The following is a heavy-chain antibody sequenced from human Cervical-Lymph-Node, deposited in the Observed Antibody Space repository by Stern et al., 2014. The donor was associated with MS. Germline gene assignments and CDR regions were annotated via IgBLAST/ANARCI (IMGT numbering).Heavy chain of an antibody. CDR2: IYYSGST. J-gene: IGHJ3*02. CDR1: GGSISSGDYY. V-gene: IGHV4-30-4*01. Sequence: QLQLQESGPGLVKPSQTLSLTCTVSGGSISSGDYYWSWIRQHPGKGLEYIGYIYYSGSTYYNPSLKSRVTISVDTSKNQFSLKLSSVTAADTAVYYCARGQYYYDSSGPDAFDIWGQGTMVTVSS. CDR3: ARGQYYYDSSGPDAFDI. D-gene: IGHD3-22*01.